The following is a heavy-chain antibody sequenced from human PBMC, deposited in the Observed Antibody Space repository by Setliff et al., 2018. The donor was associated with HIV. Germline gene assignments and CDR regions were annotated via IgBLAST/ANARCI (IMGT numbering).Heavy chain of an antibody. J-gene: IGHJ3*02. V-gene: IGHV1-2*06. Sequence: ASVKVSCKASGYTFTDYYIHWVRQAPGQGLEWMGRINPNNGGTNYAQTFQGRVTMTRDTSISTAYMELSRLRSDDTAVYYCARDGYYDSSGYSAFDIWGQGTMVTVSS. D-gene: IGHD3-22*01. CDR1: GYTFTDYY. CDR3: ARDGYYDSSGYSAFDI. CDR2: INPNNGGT.